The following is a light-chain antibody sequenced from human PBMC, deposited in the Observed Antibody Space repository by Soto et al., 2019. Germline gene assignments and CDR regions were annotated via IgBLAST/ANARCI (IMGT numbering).Light chain of an antibody. CDR2: AAS. CDR1: QSIAGY. V-gene: IGKV1-39*01. CDR3: QQSYSTPRT. Sequence: MYLSLSSLSAYVGDRVTITCRASQSIAGYLNWYQQKPGKAPKVLIYAASSLQSGVPSRFSGSGSGTDFTLTISSLQPEDFATYYCQQSYSTPRTFGPGTMV. J-gene: IGKJ1*01.